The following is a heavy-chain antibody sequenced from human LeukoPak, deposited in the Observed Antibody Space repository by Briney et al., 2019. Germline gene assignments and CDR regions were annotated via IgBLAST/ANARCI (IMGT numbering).Heavy chain of an antibody. V-gene: IGHV3-7*05. CDR2: IKPDGSAT. CDR1: GFTFNSEW. J-gene: IGHJ6*02. Sequence: GGSLRLSCGASGFTFNSEWMSWVRQAPGEGLEWVAIIKPDGSATSYVDSAKGRFTISRDNAKYSLSLQMHSLKVDDTGVYYCVRGGSMDVWGQGTAVTVSS. CDR3: VRGGSMDV.